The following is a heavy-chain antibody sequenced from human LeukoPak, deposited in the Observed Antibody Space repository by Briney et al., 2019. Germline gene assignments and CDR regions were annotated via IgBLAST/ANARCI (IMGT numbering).Heavy chain of an antibody. V-gene: IGHV3-30*18. CDR2: ISYDGKTT. CDR1: GFTFNTYA. CDR3: AKGQQWPSFEDF. Sequence: GGSLSLSCAASGFTFNTYAMHWVRQAPGKGLEWVALISYDGKTTFYAASVQGRTNVSRDNCKNTRYLQMNSLRTEDTALYFCAKGQQWPSFEDFWGQGTLVTVSS. J-gene: IGHJ4*02. D-gene: IGHD6-19*01.